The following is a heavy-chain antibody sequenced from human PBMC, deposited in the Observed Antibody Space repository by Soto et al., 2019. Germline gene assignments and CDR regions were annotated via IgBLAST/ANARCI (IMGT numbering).Heavy chain of an antibody. D-gene: IGHD3-10*01. Sequence: QVQLVESGGGVVQPGRSLRLSCAASGFTFSSYAIHWVRQAPGKGLEWVAVISYDGSNKYYADSVKGRFSISRDNSKNTLYLKMNSLRAEDTAVFYCARGIWFGELLDGWFDPWGQGTLVTVSS. J-gene: IGHJ5*02. V-gene: IGHV3-30-3*01. CDR1: GFTFSSYA. CDR2: ISYDGSNK. CDR3: ARGIWFGELLDGWFDP.